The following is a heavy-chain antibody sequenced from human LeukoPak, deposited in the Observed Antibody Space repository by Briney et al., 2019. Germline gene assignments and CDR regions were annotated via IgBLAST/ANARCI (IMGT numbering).Heavy chain of an antibody. J-gene: IGHJ4*02. CDR2: ISSSSSYI. Sequence: PGGSLRLSCSASGFTFSSYSMNWVRQAPGKGLEWVSSISSSSSYIYYADSVKGRFTISRDNAKNSLYLQMNSLRAEDTAVYYCARDRRNYDILTGYYYFDYWGQGTLVTVSS. CDR3: ARDRRNYDILTGYYYFDY. CDR1: GFTFSSYS. D-gene: IGHD3-9*01. V-gene: IGHV3-21*01.